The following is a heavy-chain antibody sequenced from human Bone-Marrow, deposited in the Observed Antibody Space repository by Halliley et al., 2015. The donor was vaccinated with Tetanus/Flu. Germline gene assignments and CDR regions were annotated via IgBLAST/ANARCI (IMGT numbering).Heavy chain of an antibody. V-gene: IGHV4-59*12. CDR3: AGSRSFVWGVLPLPDH. Sequence: TLSLTCTVSGVSISSYFWSWIRQPPGKGLEWIAFIYHTGRSNYNPSLMSRVSISIDASRNQFSLRLNSVTAADTAVYYCAGSRSFVWGVLPLPDHRGQGALVTLSP. CDR1: GVSISSYF. J-gene: IGHJ4*03. CDR2: IYHTGRS. D-gene: IGHD3-16*01.